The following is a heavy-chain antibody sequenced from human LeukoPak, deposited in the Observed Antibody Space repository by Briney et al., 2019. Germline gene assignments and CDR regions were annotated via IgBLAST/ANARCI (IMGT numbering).Heavy chain of an antibody. J-gene: IGHJ4*02. CDR1: GGSISSYY. Sequence: PSETLSLTCAVSGGSISSYYWSWIRQPPGKGLEWIGYIYYSGSTNYNPSLKSRVTISVDTSKNQFSLKLSSVTAADTAVYYCARVSAGAQVVDYWGQGTLVTVSS. CDR2: IYYSGST. D-gene: IGHD6-13*01. CDR3: ARVSAGAQVVDY. V-gene: IGHV4-59*01.